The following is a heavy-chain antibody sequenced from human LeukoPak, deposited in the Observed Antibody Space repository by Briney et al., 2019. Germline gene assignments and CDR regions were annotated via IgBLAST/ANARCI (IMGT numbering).Heavy chain of an antibody. Sequence: GASVKVSCKASGYTFTSYGISWVRQAPGQGLEWMGWISAYNGNTNYAQKLQGRVTMPTDTSTSTAYMELRSLRSDDTAVYYCARVRAYYDILTGYYYFDYWGQGTLVTVSS. CDR3: ARVRAYYDILTGYYYFDY. V-gene: IGHV1-18*01. J-gene: IGHJ4*02. D-gene: IGHD3-9*01. CDR1: GYTFTSYG. CDR2: ISAYNGNT.